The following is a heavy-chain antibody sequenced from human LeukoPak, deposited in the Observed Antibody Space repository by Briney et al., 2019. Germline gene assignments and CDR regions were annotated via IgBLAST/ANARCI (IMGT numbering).Heavy chain of an antibody. CDR3: ATSSAAATQNYHYYGMEV. CDR1: GYTFTGYY. D-gene: IGHD2-15*01. V-gene: IGHV1-2*02. Sequence: ASVRVSCKASGYTFTGYYIHWLRQAPGQGLEWSGWINPNSGGTNYAQKFQGRVTMTRDTSISTAYMELSSLLSDDTAVYHCATSSAAATQNYHYYGMEVWGQGTTVTVSS. CDR2: INPNSGGT. J-gene: IGHJ6*02.